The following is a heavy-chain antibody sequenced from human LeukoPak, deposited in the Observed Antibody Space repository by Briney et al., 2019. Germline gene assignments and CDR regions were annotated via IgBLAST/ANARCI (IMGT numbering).Heavy chain of an antibody. Sequence: PGGSLRLSCAASGFTFSSYWMSWVRQAPGKGLEWVANIKQDGSEKYYVDSVKGRFTISRDNAKNSLYLQMNSLRAEDTAVYYCARDLPVGYCTNGVCYTDYFDYWGQGTLVTVSS. D-gene: IGHD2-8*01. CDR1: GFTFSSYW. J-gene: IGHJ4*02. CDR3: ARDLPVGYCTNGVCYTDYFDY. CDR2: IKQDGSEK. V-gene: IGHV3-7*01.